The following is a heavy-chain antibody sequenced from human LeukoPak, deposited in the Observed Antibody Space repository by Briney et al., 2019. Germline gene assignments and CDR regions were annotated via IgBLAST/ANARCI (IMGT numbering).Heavy chain of an antibody. CDR3: ARHLGDSSSVLA. D-gene: IGHD2-21*02. Sequence: PSETLSLTCTVSGGSLSSSNYYLAWIRQPPGKGLEWIVSIYYNGNTYYHPSLKSRVTISVDTSKTQFSLRLSSVTAGDTAVYHCARHLGDSSSVLAWGEGTLVTVSS. J-gene: IGHJ5*02. V-gene: IGHV4-39*01. CDR2: IYYNGNT. CDR1: GGSLSSSNYY.